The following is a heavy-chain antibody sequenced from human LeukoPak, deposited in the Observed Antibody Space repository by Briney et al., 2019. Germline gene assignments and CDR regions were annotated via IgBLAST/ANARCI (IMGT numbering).Heavy chain of an antibody. CDR3: VRGTGY. CDR1: GFTFSTYV. J-gene: IGHJ4*02. Sequence: GGSLRLSCSVSGFTFSTYVMHWVRQAPGKGLEYVSAISSNGNNTYYADSVKGRFTISRDNSKNTLYLQMSSLRADDTAVYYCVRGTGYWGQGTLVTVS. CDR2: ISSNGNNT. V-gene: IGHV3-64D*06.